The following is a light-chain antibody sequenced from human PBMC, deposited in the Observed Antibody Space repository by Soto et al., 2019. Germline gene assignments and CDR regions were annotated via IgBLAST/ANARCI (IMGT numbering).Light chain of an antibody. Sequence: QAVVTQEPSLTVSPGGTVTLAPASRTGAVTSGYYPNWFQQKAGQAPRVLIYSTSNKHSWTPARFSGSLLGGKAALTLSGVQPEDEAEYYCLLFYGDAWVFGGGTKLTVL. CDR2: STS. V-gene: IGLV7-43*01. CDR1: TGAVTSGYY. CDR3: LLFYGDAWV. J-gene: IGLJ3*02.